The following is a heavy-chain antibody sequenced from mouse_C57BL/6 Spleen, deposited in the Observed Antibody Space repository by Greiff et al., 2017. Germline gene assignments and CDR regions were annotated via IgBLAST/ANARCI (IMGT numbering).Heavy chain of an antibody. CDR1: GYAFSSSW. V-gene: IGHV1-82*01. CDR2: IYPGDGDT. J-gene: IGHJ4*01. D-gene: IGHD2-4*01. Sequence: QLQQSGPELVKPGASVKISCKASGYAFSSSWMNWVKQRPGKGLEWIGRIYPGDGDTNYNGKFKGKATLTADKSSSTAYMQLSSLTSEDSAVYFCARDYDYDSMDYWGQGTSVTVSS. CDR3: ARDYDYDSMDY.